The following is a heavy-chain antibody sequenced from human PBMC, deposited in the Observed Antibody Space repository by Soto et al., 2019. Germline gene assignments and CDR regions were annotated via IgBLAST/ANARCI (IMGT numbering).Heavy chain of an antibody. Sequence: GESLKISCAASGFTFSSYAMSWVRQAPGKGLEWVSAIRGSGGSTYYADSVKGRFTISRDNSKNTLYLQMNSLRAEDTAVYYCAKDRLYSSSWYYFDYWGQGTLVTVSS. CDR1: GFTFSSYA. CDR2: IRGSGGST. J-gene: IGHJ4*02. D-gene: IGHD6-13*01. V-gene: IGHV3-23*01. CDR3: AKDRLYSSSWYYFDY.